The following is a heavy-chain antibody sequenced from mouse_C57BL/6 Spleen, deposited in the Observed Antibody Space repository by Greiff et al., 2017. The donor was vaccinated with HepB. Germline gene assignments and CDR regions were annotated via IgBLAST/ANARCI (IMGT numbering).Heavy chain of an antibody. D-gene: IGHD3-2*02. CDR1: GFTFSDYY. CDR2: ISNGGGST. Sequence: EVQVVESGGGLVQPGGSLKLSCAASGFTFSDYYMYWVRQTPEKRLEWVAYISNGGGSTYYPDTVKGRFTISRDNAKNTLYLQMSRLKSEDTAMYYCARHDSSAYYAMDYWGQGTSVTVSS. V-gene: IGHV5-12*01. J-gene: IGHJ4*01. CDR3: ARHDSSAYYAMDY.